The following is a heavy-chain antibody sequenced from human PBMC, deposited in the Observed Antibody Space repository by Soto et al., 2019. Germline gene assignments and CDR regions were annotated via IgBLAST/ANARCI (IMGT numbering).Heavy chain of an antibody. CDR1: GGSISSSNYY. J-gene: IGHJ4*02. D-gene: IGHD6-13*01. V-gene: IGHV4-39*01. Sequence: KPSETLSLTCTVSGGSISSSNYYWGWIRQPPGKGLEWIGSIHYSGSTYYNPSLKSRATISVDTSKNQFSLKLSSVTAADTAVYYCARLPLGASTAGGIDYWGQGALVTVSS. CDR2: IHYSGST. CDR3: ARLPLGASTAGGIDY.